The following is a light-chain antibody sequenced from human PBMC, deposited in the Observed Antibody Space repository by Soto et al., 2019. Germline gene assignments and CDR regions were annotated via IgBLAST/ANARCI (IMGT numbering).Light chain of an antibody. CDR3: SSYTSSSTS. CDR1: SSDVGGYNY. V-gene: IGLV2-14*01. J-gene: IGLJ1*01. Sequence: QSVLTQPASVSGSPGQSITISCTGTSSDVGGYNYVSWYQQHPGKAHKLMIYDVSNRPSGVSNRFSGSKSGNTASLTISGLQAEDEADYHCSSYTSSSTSFGTGTKVTVL. CDR2: DVS.